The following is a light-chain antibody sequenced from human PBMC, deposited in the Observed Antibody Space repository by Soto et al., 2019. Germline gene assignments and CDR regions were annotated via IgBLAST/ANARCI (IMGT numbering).Light chain of an antibody. CDR1: QSVRNN. Sequence: EIVMTQSPVTLSVSPGEGATLFCRASQSVRNNLAWYQQKPGLAPRLLIYAVSTRATGVPARFSGXGSETEFTINISSLEPEDFAVYYCQQRSNWPPLTFGGGTKVDIK. CDR2: AVS. V-gene: IGKV3-11*01. J-gene: IGKJ4*01. CDR3: QQRSNWPPLT.